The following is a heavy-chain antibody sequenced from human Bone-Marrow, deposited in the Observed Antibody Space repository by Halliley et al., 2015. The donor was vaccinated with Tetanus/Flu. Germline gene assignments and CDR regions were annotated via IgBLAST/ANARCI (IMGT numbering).Heavy chain of an antibody. CDR3: ARSEAPGRTYNGMDV. CDR1: GDTFSGYY. Sequence: QVQLVQSGAEVKKPGASVKVSCKASGDTFSGYYIYWVRQAPGQGLEWMGWINANSGGTNYAQKFQGWVTMTRDTSMNTAYMELNRLRSDDTAVYYCARSEAPGRTYNGMDVWGQGTTVTVSS. CDR2: INANSGGT. V-gene: IGHV1-2*04. J-gene: IGHJ6*02.